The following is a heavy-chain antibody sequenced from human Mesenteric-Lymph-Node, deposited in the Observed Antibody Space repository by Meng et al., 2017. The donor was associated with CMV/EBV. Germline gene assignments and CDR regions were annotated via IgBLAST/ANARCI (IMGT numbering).Heavy chain of an antibody. D-gene: IGHD2-8*01. CDR2: IYSGGST. J-gene: IGHJ4*02. V-gene: IGHV3-66*02. CDR1: FTGRSNY. Sequence: FTGRSNYMSWVPQAPGQGLEWVSVIYSGGSTYYADSVKGRFTISRDNSKNTLYLQMNSLRAEDTAVYYCASSSHHCTNGVCYTELDYWGQGTLVTVSS. CDR3: ASSSHHCTNGVCYTELDY.